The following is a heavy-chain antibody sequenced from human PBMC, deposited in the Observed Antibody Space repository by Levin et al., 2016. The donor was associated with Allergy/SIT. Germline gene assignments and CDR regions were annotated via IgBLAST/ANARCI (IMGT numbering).Heavy chain of an antibody. CDR2: ISGSGGST. Sequence: GESLKISCAASGFTFSSYAMSWVRQAPGKGLEWVSAISGSGGSTYYADSVKGRFTISRDNSKNTLYLQMNSLRAEDTAVYYCAKGGSGCFDYWGQGTLVTVSS. J-gene: IGHJ4*02. D-gene: IGHD3-22*01. CDR3: AKGGSGCFDY. CDR1: GFTFSSYA. V-gene: IGHV3-23*01.